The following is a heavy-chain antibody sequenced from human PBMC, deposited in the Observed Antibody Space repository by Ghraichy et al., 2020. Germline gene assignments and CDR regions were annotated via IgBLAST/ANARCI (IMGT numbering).Heavy chain of an antibody. CDR2: ISGDGGPT. Sequence: GGSLRLSCAASGFIFNNYAMSWVRQAPGKGLEWVSGISGDGGPTYYADSVKGRFTISRDNSKNTVYLQMNTLRVEDTAIYYCAKSPDILTNNWFDPWGQGTLVTVSS. CDR1: GFIFNNYA. CDR3: AKSPDILTNNWFDP. V-gene: IGHV3-23*01. D-gene: IGHD3-9*01. J-gene: IGHJ5*02.